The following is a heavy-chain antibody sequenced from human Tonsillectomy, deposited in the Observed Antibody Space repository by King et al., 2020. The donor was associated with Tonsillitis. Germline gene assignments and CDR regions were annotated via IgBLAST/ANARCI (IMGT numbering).Heavy chain of an antibody. D-gene: IGHD6-19*01. J-gene: IGHJ3*02. CDR1: GFIFKTYK. CDR3: ARGRAVAVNWPGAFYI. Sequence: VQLVESGGGLVKPGGSLRLSCAASGFIFKTYKMNWVRQAPGKGLEWVSTISGIGDYIYYADSVKGRFTISRENAKNSLSLQMNSLSAEDTATYFCARGRAVAVNWPGAFYIWGQGTTVTVSS. CDR2: ISGIGDYI. V-gene: IGHV3-21*01.